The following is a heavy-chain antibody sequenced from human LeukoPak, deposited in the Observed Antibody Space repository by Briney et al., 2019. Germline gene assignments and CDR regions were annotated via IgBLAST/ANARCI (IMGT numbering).Heavy chain of an antibody. V-gene: IGHV4-61*02. CDR2: IYTSGST. CDR3: ARDDYGDYDWGSYYYMDV. CDR1: GGSISSGSYY. J-gene: IGHJ6*03. D-gene: IGHD4-17*01. Sequence: SETLSLTCTVSGGSISSGSYYWSWIRQPAGKGLEWIGRIYTSGSTNYNPSLKSRVTISVDTSKNQFSLKLSSVTAADTAVYYCARDDYGDYDWGSYYYMDVWGKGTTVTISS.